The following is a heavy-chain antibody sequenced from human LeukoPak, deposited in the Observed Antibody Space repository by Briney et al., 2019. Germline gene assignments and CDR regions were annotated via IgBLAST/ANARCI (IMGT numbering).Heavy chain of an antibody. CDR1: GGSISSYY. V-gene: IGHV4-59*01. J-gene: IGHJ3*02. CDR3: ARESAAAAPDAFDI. Sequence: SETLSLTCTVSGGSISSYYWSWIRQPPGKGLEWIGYIYYSGSTNYNPSLKRRVTISVDTSKNQFSLKLSSVTAADPAVYYCARESAAAAPDAFDIWGQGTMVTVSS. D-gene: IGHD6-13*01. CDR2: IYYSGST.